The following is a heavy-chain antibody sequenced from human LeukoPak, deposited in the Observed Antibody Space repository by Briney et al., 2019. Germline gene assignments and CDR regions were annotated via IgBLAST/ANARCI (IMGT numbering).Heavy chain of an antibody. D-gene: IGHD5-18*01. CDR3: AREYSAMVIYY. CDR2: IKQDGSEK. J-gene: IGHJ4*02. V-gene: IGHV3-7*01. Sequence: PGGSLRLSCAASGFTFSSHWMNLVRQAPGKGLEWVANIKQDGSEKYYVDSVKGRLTISRDNAKNSLFLQMNSLRAEDTAVYYCAREYSAMVIYYWGQGTLVTVSS. CDR1: GFTFSSHW.